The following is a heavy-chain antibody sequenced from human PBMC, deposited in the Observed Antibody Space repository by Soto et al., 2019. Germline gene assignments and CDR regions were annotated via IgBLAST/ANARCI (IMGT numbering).Heavy chain of an antibody. CDR1: GYTFTSYA. CDR2: INAGNGNT. Sequence: ASVKVSCKASGYTFTSYAMHWVHQAPGQRLEWMGWINAGNGNTKYSQKFQGRVTITRDTSASTAYMELSSLRSEDTAVYYCARGGRFSYNWFDPWGQGTLVTVSS. D-gene: IGHD2-2*01. J-gene: IGHJ5*02. V-gene: IGHV1-3*01. CDR3: ARGGRFSYNWFDP.